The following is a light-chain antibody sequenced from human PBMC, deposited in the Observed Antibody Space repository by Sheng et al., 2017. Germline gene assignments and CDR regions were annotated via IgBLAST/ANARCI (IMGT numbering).Light chain of an antibody. CDR3: LQEYNYPRT. J-gene: IGKJ1*01. Sequence: AIQMTQSPSSLSASVGDRVTITCRASQDISNDLGWYQQKSGKAPKLLIYKISNLKSGVPSRFSGSGSGTDFSLTISSLQPEDFATYYCLQEYNYPRTFGQGTKVEIK. CDR1: QDISND. CDR2: KIS. V-gene: IGKV1-6*01.